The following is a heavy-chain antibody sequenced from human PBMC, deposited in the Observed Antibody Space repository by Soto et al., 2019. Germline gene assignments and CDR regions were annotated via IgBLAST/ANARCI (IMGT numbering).Heavy chain of an antibody. V-gene: IGHV4-59*01. CDR3: ARSVIRGPFES. J-gene: IGHJ4*02. CDR1: RGSLSSYS. CDR2: IYYSGST. D-gene: IGHD3-10*01. Sequence: SETLSLTCVVSRGSLSSYSWSWIRQPPGKGLEWIGYIYYSGSTNYNPSLKSRVTISVDTSKNQFSLKLSSVTAADTAVYYCARSVIRGPFESWGQGTLVTVS.